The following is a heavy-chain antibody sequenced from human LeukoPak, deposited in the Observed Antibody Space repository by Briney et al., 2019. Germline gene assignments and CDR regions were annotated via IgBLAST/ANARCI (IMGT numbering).Heavy chain of an antibody. V-gene: IGHV4-34*01. CDR1: GGSFSGYC. J-gene: IGHJ6*03. Sequence: SETLSLTCAVYGGSFSGYCWSWIRQPPGKGLEWIGEINHSGSTNYNPSLKSRVTISVDTSKNQFSLKLSSVTAADTAVYYCARGGAVAGSYYYYMDVWGKGTTVTVSS. CDR2: INHSGST. CDR3: ARGGAVAGSYYYYMDV. D-gene: IGHD6-19*01.